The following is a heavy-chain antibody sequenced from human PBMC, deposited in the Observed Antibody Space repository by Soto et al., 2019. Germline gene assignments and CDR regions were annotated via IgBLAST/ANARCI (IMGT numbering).Heavy chain of an antibody. Sequence: PGGSLRLSCAASGFTFSSYSMNWVRQAPGKGLEWVSSISSSSSYIYYADSVKGRFTISRDNSKNTLYLQMSSLRAEDSAVYYCVRAAARGDSWGQGTRVTVSS. V-gene: IGHV3-21*01. CDR3: VRAAARGDS. CDR2: ISSSSSYI. D-gene: IGHD3-16*01. CDR1: GFTFSSYS. J-gene: IGHJ1*01.